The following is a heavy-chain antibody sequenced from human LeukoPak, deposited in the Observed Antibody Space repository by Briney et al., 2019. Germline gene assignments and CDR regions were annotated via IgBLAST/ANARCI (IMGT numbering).Heavy chain of an antibody. J-gene: IGHJ4*02. CDR1: DVSIRSYY. V-gene: IGHV4-59*01. D-gene: IGHD5-24*01. CDR2: IYYSGTI. CDR3: ARVRVGYYPEMDY. Sequence: QPSETLSLTCSVSDVSIRSYYWSWIRQPPGKGLEWIGHIYYSGTIKYNPSLKSRVTISVDVPNNQFSLNLRSVTAADTAVYYCARVRVGYYPEMDYWAQGTLVTVSS.